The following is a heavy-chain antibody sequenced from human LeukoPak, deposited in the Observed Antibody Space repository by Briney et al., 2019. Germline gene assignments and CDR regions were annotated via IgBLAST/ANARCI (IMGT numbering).Heavy chain of an antibody. CDR3: ARDMDPYYFDY. D-gene: IGHD3-10*01. CDR2: ISGSGGST. V-gene: IGHV3-23*01. Sequence: PGGSLRLSCAASGFTFSSYAMSWVRQAPGKGLEWVSAISGSGGSTYYADSVKGRFTISRDNAKNSLYLQMNSLRAEDTAVYYCARDMDPYYFDYWGQGTLVTVSS. J-gene: IGHJ4*02. CDR1: GFTFSSYA.